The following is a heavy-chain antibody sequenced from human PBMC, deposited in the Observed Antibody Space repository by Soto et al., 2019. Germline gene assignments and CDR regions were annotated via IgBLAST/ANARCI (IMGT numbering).Heavy chain of an antibody. J-gene: IGHJ6*02. CDR3: ARDGGVIIAAATGGGYGMNV. Sequence: EVQLVESGGGLAQPGGSLRLSCAASGFSLSSHSVNWVRQAPGKGLEWISYISGSSETKYNADSVKGRFTTSRDNVKNSLFLQMNSLRDEDTAVYYCARDGGVIIAAATGGGYGMNVWGQGTTVIVSS. V-gene: IGHV3-48*02. D-gene: IGHD2-2*01. CDR1: GFSLSSHS. CDR2: ISGSSETK.